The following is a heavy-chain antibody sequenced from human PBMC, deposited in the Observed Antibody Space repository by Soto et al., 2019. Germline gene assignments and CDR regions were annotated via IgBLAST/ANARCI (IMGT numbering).Heavy chain of an antibody. J-gene: IGHJ4*02. CDR2: ISGSGGST. V-gene: IGHV3-23*01. D-gene: IGHD6-6*01. CDR1: GFTFSSYA. CDR3: AKDREYSSSSDFDY. Sequence: GGSLRLSCAASGFTFSSYAMSWVRQAPGKGLEWVSAISGSGGSTYYADSVKGRFTISRDNSKNTLYLQMNSLRAEDTAVYYFAKDREYSSSSDFDYRGKGTLLTVSS.